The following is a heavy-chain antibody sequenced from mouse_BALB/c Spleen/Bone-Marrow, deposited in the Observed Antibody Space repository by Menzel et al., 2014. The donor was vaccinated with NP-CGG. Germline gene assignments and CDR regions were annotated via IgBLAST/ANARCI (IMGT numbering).Heavy chain of an antibody. CDR2: IDPANGNT. D-gene: IGHD2-2*01. CDR1: GFNIKDTY. V-gene: IGHV14-3*02. Sequence: EVQLQQSGAELVKPGASVKLSCTASGFNIKDTYMHWVKQRPEQGLEWIGRIDPANGNTKYDPKFQGKATITADTSSNTAYLQLSSLTSENAAVYYCARWLPLAYWGQGTLVTVSA. J-gene: IGHJ3*01. CDR3: ARWLPLAY.